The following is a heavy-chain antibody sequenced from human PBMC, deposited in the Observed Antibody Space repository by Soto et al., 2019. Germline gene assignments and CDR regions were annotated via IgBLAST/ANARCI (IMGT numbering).Heavy chain of an antibody. CDR2: IDPSDSYT. CDR1: GYSFTSYW. Sequence: PGESLKISCKGSGYSFTSYWISWVRQMPGKGLEWMGRIDPSDSYTNYSPSFQGHVTISADKSISTAYLQWSSLKASDTAMYYCARRDSGYAGPYGMDVWGQGTTVTVSS. D-gene: IGHD5-12*01. CDR3: ARRDSGYAGPYGMDV. J-gene: IGHJ6*02. V-gene: IGHV5-10-1*01.